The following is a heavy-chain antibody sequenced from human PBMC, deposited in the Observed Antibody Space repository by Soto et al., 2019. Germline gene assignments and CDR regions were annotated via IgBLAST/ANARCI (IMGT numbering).Heavy chain of an antibody. CDR2: IYPGDSDT. Sequence: PGESLKISCKGSGYSFTSYWIGWVRQMPGKGLEWMGIIYPGDSDTRYSPSFQGQVTISADKSISTAYLQWSSLKASDTAMYYCARLYSGYYYYYGMDVWRQGTTVTVSS. J-gene: IGHJ6*02. CDR3: ARLYSGYYYYYGMDV. CDR1: GYSFTSYW. V-gene: IGHV5-51*01. D-gene: IGHD5-12*01.